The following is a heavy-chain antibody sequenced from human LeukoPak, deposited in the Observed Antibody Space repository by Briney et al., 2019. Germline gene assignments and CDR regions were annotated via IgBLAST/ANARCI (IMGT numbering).Heavy chain of an antibody. CDR3: ARVWFGELLSYFDY. Sequence: GASVKVSCKASGYTFTSYGISWVRQAPGQGLEWMGWISAYNGNTNYAQKLQGRVTMTTDTSTSTAYMELRSLRSDDTAVYYCARVWFGELLSYFDYWGQGTLVTVSS. J-gene: IGHJ4*02. D-gene: IGHD3-10*01. CDR1: GYTFTSYG. V-gene: IGHV1-18*01. CDR2: ISAYNGNT.